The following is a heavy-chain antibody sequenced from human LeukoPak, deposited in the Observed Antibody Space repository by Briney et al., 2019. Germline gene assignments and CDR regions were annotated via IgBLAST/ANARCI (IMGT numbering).Heavy chain of an antibody. Sequence: SQTLSLTCAVSGDSFTSNTAAWNRLTQSPPRGLEWLGSTYYRSKWYYDYAISMKSRMTVNPDTSKNHVSLQLNSVTPEDTAVYYCAREEAGPYYFDWGGQGTLTVSS. CDR2: TYYRSKWYY. V-gene: IGHV6-1*01. J-gene: IGHJ4*02. CDR1: GDSFTSNTAA. D-gene: IGHD6-19*01. CDR3: AREEAGPYYFDW.